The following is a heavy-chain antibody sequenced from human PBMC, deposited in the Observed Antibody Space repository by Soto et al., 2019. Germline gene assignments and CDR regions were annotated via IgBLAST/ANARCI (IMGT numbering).Heavy chain of an antibody. J-gene: IGHJ4*02. CDR3: AREGRAFFDY. CDR1: GFSISSFG. D-gene: IGHD3-3*02. Sequence: QVQLVESGGGVVQPGRSLRLSCAASGFSISSFGMHWVRQAPGKGLEWVAMIWYDGINKYYVDSVKGRFTISRDNSESTLYLQMDSLRAEDTAVYYCAREGRAFFDYWGQGTLVTVSS. V-gene: IGHV3-33*01. CDR2: IWYDGINK.